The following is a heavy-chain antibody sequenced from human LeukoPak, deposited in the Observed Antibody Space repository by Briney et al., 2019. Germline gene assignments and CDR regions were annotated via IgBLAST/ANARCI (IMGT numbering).Heavy chain of an antibody. J-gene: IGHJ4*02. CDR1: GGSISSYY. Sequence: SETLSLTCTVSGGSISSYYWSWIRQPPGKGLEWIGYIYYSGSTNYNPSPKSRVTISVDTSKNQFSLKLSSVTAADTAVYYCARGGTYCSSTSCYFDYWGQGTLVTVSS. CDR3: ARGGTYCSSTSCYFDY. D-gene: IGHD2-2*01. CDR2: IYYSGST. V-gene: IGHV4-59*01.